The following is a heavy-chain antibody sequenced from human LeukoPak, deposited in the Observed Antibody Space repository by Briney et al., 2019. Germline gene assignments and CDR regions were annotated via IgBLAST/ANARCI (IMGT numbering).Heavy chain of an antibody. CDR2: ITWNGGST. Sequence: GGSLRLSCTAAGFTFDDYGMSWVRQIPGKGLEWVAGITWNGGSTDYAVSVRGRFTISRDNAKKSLYLQMNSLRAEDTAVYYCARDQRLRFDYWGQGTLVTVSS. CDR3: ARDQRLRFDY. D-gene: IGHD6-25*01. J-gene: IGHJ4*02. CDR1: GFTFDDYG. V-gene: IGHV3-20*04.